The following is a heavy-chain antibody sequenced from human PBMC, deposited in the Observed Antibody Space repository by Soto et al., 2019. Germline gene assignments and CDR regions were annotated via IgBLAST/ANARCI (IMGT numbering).Heavy chain of an antibody. CDR2: ISYDGSNK. J-gene: IGHJ4*02. Sequence: QVQLVESGGGVVQPGRSLRLSCAASGFTFSSYAMHWVRQAPGKGLEWVAVISYDGSNKYYEDSVKGRFTISRDNSKNTLYMQMNSLRAEDTAVYYCARITYIGYFDYWGQGTLVTVSS. CDR1: GFTFSSYA. CDR3: ARITYIGYFDY. D-gene: IGHD3-16*01. V-gene: IGHV3-30-3*01.